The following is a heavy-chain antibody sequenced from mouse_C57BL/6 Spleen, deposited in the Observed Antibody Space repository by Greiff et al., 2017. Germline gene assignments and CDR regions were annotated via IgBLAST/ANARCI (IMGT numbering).Heavy chain of an antibody. J-gene: IGHJ1*03. CDR2: INPSNGGT. CDR1: GYTFTSYW. Sequence: QVQLKQPGTELVKPGASVKLSCKASGYTFTSYWMHWVKQRPGQGLEWIGNINPSNGGTNYNEKFKSKATLTVDKSSSTAYMQLSSLTSEDSAVYYGARADYGSSYGWYCDVWGTGTTVTVSS. CDR3: ARADYGSSYGWYCDV. D-gene: IGHD1-1*01. V-gene: IGHV1-53*01.